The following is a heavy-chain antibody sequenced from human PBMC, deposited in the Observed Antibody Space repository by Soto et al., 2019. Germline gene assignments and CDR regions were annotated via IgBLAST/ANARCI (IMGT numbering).Heavy chain of an antibody. Sequence: QVQLVESGGGVVRPGRSLRLSCAASGFIFSSYAMHWVRQAPGKGLEWVAGISQDGNKKYYADSEEGRATISRDNSKNTLYLHMNRLRAEDTAVYYCADLRYFDWGQGTMVTVS. CDR3: ADLRYFD. CDR1: GFIFSSYA. V-gene: IGHV3-30-3*01. J-gene: IGHJ3*01. CDR2: ISQDGNKK. D-gene: IGHD3-9*01.